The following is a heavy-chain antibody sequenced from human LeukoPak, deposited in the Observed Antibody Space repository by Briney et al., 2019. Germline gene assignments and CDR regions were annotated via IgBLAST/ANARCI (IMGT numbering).Heavy chain of an antibody. V-gene: IGHV1-18*01. CDR2: ISAYNNYT. CDR3: AREGADDHGRLLWFDP. CDR1: GYTFTHYI. D-gene: IGHD4-17*01. J-gene: IGHJ5*02. Sequence: ASVRVSCKASGYTFTHYIINWVRQAPGQGLEWMGKISAYNNYTTYAQKFQGRIAMTTDTSTNTAYMDLRSLRSDDTAFYYCAREGADDHGRLLWFDPWGQGTLVTVSS.